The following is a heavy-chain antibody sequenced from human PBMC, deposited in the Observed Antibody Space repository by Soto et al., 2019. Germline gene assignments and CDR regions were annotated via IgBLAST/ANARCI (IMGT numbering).Heavy chain of an antibody. D-gene: IGHD2-2*01. CDR2: IWYGGKKT. J-gene: IGHJ4*02. Sequence: QVHLVESGGGVVQPGRSLRLSCAASGFSFNDFGVQWVRQAPGKGLEWVAVIWYGGKKTNYVDSVKGRFIISRDISKNMVYLQMNSLRDEDTAVYYCARENAPPYFDYWGQGTLVTVSS. CDR1: GFSFNDFG. V-gene: IGHV3-33*01. CDR3: ARENAPPYFDY.